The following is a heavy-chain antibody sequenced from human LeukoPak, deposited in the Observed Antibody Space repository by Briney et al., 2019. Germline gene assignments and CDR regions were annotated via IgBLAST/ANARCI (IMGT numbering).Heavy chain of an antibody. D-gene: IGHD3-22*01. Sequence: GGSLRLSCAASGFTVSSNYMSWVRQAPGKGLEWVSVIYSGGSTYYADSVKGRFTISRDNSKNTLYLQMNSLRAEDTAVYYCARTGYYYDSRGYYRFDYWGQGTLVTVSS. J-gene: IGHJ4*02. CDR3: ARTGYYYDSRGYYRFDY. CDR1: GFTVSSNY. V-gene: IGHV3-66*01. CDR2: IYSGGST.